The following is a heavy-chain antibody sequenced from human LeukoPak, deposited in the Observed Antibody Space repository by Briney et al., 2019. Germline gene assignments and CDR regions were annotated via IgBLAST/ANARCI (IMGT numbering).Heavy chain of an antibody. D-gene: IGHD1-26*01. CDR2: INQDGREK. V-gene: IGHV3-7*03. CDR3: ARVEDGSYFDY. Sequence: GGSLRLSCAASGFTFSTYWMSWVRQAPGKGLEWVANINQDGREKYYADSVKGRFTISRDNGKNSLYLQMNSLRAEDTAVYYCARVEDGSYFDYWGQGTLVTVSS. J-gene: IGHJ4*02. CDR1: GFTFSTYW.